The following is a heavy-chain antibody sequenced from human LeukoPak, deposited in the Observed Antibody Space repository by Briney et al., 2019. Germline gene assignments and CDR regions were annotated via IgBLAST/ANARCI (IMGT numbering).Heavy chain of an antibody. CDR1: GGSFSGCY. D-gene: IGHD6-6*01. J-gene: IGHJ4*02. V-gene: IGHV4-34*01. Sequence: PSETLSLTCAVYGGSFSGCYWSWIRQPPGKGLEWIGEINHSGSTNYNPSLESRVTISVDTSKNQFSLKLSSVTAADTAVYYCARLSPGIAARPGGYWGQGTLVTVSS. CDR2: INHSGST. CDR3: ARLSPGIAARPGGY.